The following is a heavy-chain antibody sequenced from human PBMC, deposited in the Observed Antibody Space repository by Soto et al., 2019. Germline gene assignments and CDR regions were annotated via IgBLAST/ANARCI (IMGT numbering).Heavy chain of an antibody. V-gene: IGHV3-7*03. CDR2: IKEDGSEK. CDR3: ARIISGRDYGDSIDY. Sequence: GGSLRLSCAASGFTFSRFWLTWVRQAPGKGLEWVANIKEDGSEKYYVDSVKGRFTTSRDNAKNSLYLQMNSLRAEDTAVYYCARIISGRDYGDSIDYWGQGTLVTVSS. CDR1: GFTFSRFW. J-gene: IGHJ4*02. D-gene: IGHD4-17*01.